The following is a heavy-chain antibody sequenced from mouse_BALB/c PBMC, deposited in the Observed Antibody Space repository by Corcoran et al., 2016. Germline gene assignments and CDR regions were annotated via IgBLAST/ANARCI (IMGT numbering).Heavy chain of an antibody. V-gene: IGHV14-3*02. CDR3: AICNWYCDV. J-gene: IGHJ1*01. CDR1: GFNIKDTY. CDR2: IDPANGNT. Sequence: EVQLQQSGAELVKPGASVKLSCTASGFNIKDTYMHWVKQRPEQGLEWIGRIDPANGNTKYDPKFQGKATITADTSSNTAYLQLSSLTSEDTAVYYCAICNWYCDVWGAGTTVTVSS.